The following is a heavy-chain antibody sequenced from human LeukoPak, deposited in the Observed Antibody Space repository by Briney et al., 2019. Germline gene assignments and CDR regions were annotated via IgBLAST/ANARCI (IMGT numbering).Heavy chain of an antibody. CDR1: GSTFNSYA. Sequence: GGSLRLSCAASGSTFNSYAMSWVRQAPGKGLEWVSAIAASDGNTYYADSVKGRFSISRDNSKNTVFLQMNSLRAEDTALYYCAKDMGDNSARGRFDHWGQGILVTVSS. CDR2: IAASDGNT. D-gene: IGHD3-22*01. J-gene: IGHJ4*02. CDR3: AKDMGDNSARGRFDH. V-gene: IGHV3-23*01.